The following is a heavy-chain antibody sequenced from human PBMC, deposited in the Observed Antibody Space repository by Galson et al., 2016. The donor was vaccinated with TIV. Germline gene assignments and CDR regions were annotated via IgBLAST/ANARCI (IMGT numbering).Heavy chain of an antibody. CDR1: GVIFNSYA. J-gene: IGHJ4*02. CDR3: ARYSSTSSRRFDY. V-gene: IGHV1-69*13. D-gene: IGHD6-6*01. CDR2: IIAIFGVA. Sequence: SVKVSCKASGVIFNSYAISWVRQAPGQGLEWVGGIIAIFGVASYAQKFQGRVTITADESTSTAYMELRNLRFDDTAVYYCARYSSTSSRRFDYWAREPWSPSPQ.